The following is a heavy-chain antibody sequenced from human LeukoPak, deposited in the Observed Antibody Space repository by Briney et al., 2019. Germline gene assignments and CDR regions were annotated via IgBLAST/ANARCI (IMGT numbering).Heavy chain of an antibody. D-gene: IGHD2-2*01. CDR2: IYYSGST. CDR3: ARAIVVPAASTDYMDV. J-gene: IGHJ6*03. CDR1: GGSISSSSYY. V-gene: IGHV4-39*01. Sequence: PSETLSLTCTVSGGSISSSSYYWGWIRQPPGKGLEWIGSIYYSGSTYYNPSLKSRVTISVDTSKNQFSLKLSSVTAADTAVYYCARAIVVPAASTDYMDVWGKGTTVTISS.